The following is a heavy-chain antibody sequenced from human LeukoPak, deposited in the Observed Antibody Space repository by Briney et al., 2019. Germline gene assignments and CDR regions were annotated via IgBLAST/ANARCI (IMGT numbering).Heavy chain of an antibody. V-gene: IGHV3-7*01. CDR3: KSGGAAPGSFDY. J-gene: IGHJ4*02. Sequence: GGSLRLSCAVSGFTFSAYWMSWVRQAPGKGLEWVANIKYDGNEEYYVDSVRGRFTISRDNAKNSLYLQLNSLRVEDTAVYYCKSGGAAPGSFDYWGQGTLVTVSP. D-gene: IGHD1-1*01. CDR1: GFTFSAYW. CDR2: IKYDGNEE.